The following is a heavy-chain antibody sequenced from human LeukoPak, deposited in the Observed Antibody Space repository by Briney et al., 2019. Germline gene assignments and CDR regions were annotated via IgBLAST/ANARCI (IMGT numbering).Heavy chain of an antibody. CDR1: GFTVSSNY. CDR3: ARQNSGYCSGGSCYSGPSHFDY. Sequence: GGSLRLSCAASGFTVSSNYMSWVRQAPGKGLEWVSVIYSGGSTYYADSVKGRFTISRDNSKNTLYLQMNSLRAEDTAVNYCARQNSGYCSGGSCYSGPSHFDYWGQATLVTVSS. D-gene: IGHD2-15*01. CDR2: IYSGGST. J-gene: IGHJ4*02. V-gene: IGHV3-53*01.